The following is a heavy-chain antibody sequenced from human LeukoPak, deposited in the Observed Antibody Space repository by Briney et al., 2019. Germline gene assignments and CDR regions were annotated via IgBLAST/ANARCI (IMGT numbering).Heavy chain of an antibody. Sequence: PGGSLRLSCAASRFTFSSYAMSWVRQAPGKGLEWVSAIIGSGGSTYYADSVKGRFTISRDNSKNMLYLRMNSLRVEDTAIYYCAKDRRIAAVGPRRTINSWFDPWGQGTLVTVSS. CDR3: AKDRRIAAVGPRRTINSWFDP. V-gene: IGHV3-23*01. CDR2: IIGSGGST. J-gene: IGHJ5*02. CDR1: RFTFSSYA. D-gene: IGHD6-13*01.